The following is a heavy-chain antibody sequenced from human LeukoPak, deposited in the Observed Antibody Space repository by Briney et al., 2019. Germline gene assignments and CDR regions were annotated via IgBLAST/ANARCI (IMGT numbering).Heavy chain of an antibody. CDR2: ISSNGGST. CDR1: GFTFSSYA. CDR3: AKTRPLDSSSWSHGDY. J-gene: IGHJ4*02. V-gene: IGHV3-64*04. Sequence: GGSLRLSCSASGFTFSSYAMHWVRQAPGKGLEYVSAISSNGGSTYYADSVKGRLTISRDNSKNTLYLQMNSLRAEDTAVYYCAKTRPLDSSSWSHGDYWGQGTLVTASS. D-gene: IGHD6-13*01.